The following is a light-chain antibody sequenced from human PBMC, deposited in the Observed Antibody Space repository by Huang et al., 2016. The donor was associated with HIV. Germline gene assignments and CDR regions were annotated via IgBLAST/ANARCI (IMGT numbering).Light chain of an antibody. Sequence: EIVMTQSPATLSVSPGERVTLSCRASQSVSSDVAWYRQKPGQAPRLLISGASTRATGIPARFTGRGSGTEFTLTISSLQSEHFAVYYCQQYNNWPITFGPGTRVDAK. V-gene: IGKV3-15*01. CDR2: GAS. J-gene: IGKJ3*01. CDR1: QSVSSD. CDR3: QQYNNWPIT.